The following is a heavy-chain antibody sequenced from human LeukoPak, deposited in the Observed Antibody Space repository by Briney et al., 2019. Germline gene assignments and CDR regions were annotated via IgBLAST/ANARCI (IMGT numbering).Heavy chain of an antibody. Sequence: PGGSLRLSCAASGFSFSSYAMHWVRQAPGKGLEWVAVISYDGSNKYYADSVKGRFTISRDNSKNTLYLQMNSLRAEDTAVYYCASSNAKYYYDSSGYFYWGQGTLVTVSS. CDR1: GFSFSSYA. V-gene: IGHV3-30*04. CDR3: ASSNAKYYYDSSGYFY. CDR2: ISYDGSNK. J-gene: IGHJ4*02. D-gene: IGHD3-22*01.